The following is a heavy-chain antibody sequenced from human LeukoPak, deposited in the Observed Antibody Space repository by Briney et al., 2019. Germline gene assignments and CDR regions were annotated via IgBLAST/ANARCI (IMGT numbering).Heavy chain of an antibody. CDR2: IKTDGSIT. CDR1: GFTFSDYY. CDR3: VRDFMYSTACTGC. Sequence: PGGSLRLSCAASGFTFSDYYMSWIRQAPGKGPVWVSRIKTDGSITDYADFVKGRFTISRDNAKNTLYLQMNSLRAEDTAVYYCVRDFMYSTACTGCWGQGTLVTVSS. V-gene: IGHV3-74*01. D-gene: IGHD4-11*01. J-gene: IGHJ4*02.